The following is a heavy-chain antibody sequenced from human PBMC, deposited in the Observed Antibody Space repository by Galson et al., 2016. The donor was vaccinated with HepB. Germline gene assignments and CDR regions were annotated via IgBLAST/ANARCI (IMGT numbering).Heavy chain of an antibody. J-gene: IGHJ5*02. CDR1: GGSITSFSHF. CDR3: AILQQLGRIDP. V-gene: IGHV4-39*01. D-gene: IGHD6-13*01. CDR2: IFYTGTT. Sequence: ETLSLTCTVSGGSITSFSHFWAWIRQPPGKGLEWIGSIFYTGTTSYNPSLKIRVTISVDTSKNQFSLKLTSVTAADTAVYFCAILQQLGRIDPWGQGTLVSVSS.